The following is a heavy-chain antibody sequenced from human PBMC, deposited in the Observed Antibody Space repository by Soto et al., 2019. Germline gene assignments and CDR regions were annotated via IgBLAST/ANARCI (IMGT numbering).Heavy chain of an antibody. CDR2: ITDSGGDA. CDR1: GLSFSNYA. V-gene: IGHV3-23*01. J-gene: IGHJ4*02. CDR3: ARGSTDSYPGSRIFDF. D-gene: IGHD3-10*01. Sequence: EVQVLESGGGLVQPGGSLRLSCAASGLSFSNYAMNWVRQAPGKGPEWVSTITDSGGDAKYADSVRGRFAISRDNSKKTLYLQMSSLTAEDSAIYYCARGSTDSYPGSRIFDFWGRGTLVTVSS.